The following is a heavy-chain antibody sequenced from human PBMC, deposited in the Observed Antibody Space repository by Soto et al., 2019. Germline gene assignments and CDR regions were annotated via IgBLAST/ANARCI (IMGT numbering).Heavy chain of an antibody. CDR3: ATAARRAGNFDC. Sequence: SETLSLTCTFSGVSISSYYWSWIRQPPGKGLEWIGYIYYTGLSNSNPSLNSRVTMSVDTSKNQFSLKLSSVTAADTAVYYCATAARRAGNFDCWGQGTLVTVSS. D-gene: IGHD6-6*01. CDR1: GVSISSYY. CDR2: IYYTGLS. J-gene: IGHJ4*02. V-gene: IGHV4-59*01.